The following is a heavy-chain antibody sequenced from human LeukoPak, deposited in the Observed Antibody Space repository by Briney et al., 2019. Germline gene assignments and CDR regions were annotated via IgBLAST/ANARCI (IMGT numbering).Heavy chain of an antibody. Sequence: GSLRLSCAASGFAFSSYSMNWVRQAPGKGLEWVSSISSSSSYIYYADSVKGRFTISRDNAKNSLYLQMNSLRAEDTAVYYCARDLGYFDGTGRGGQGTLVTVSS. CDR3: ARDLGYFDGTGR. CDR1: GFAFSSYS. J-gene: IGHJ4*02. V-gene: IGHV3-21*01. D-gene: IGHD3-9*01. CDR2: ISSSSSYI.